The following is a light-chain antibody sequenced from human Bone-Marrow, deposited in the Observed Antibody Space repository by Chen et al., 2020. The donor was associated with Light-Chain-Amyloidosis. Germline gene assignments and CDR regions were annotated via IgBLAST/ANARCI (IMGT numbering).Light chain of an antibody. V-gene: IGLV2-14*01. CDR1: SSDVGGDNH. J-gene: IGLJ1*01. CDR3: SSYTITGTLV. Sequence: QSALTQPASVSGSPGQSIPISCTGTSSDVGGDNHVSWYQQHPDKALKLMIYEVTNRPSWVPDRFSGSKSDNTASLTISELQTEDEADYFCSSYTITGTLVVGSGTRVTVL. CDR2: EVT.